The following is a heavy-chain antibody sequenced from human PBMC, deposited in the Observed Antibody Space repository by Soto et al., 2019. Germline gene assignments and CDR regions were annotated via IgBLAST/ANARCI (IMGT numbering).Heavy chain of an antibody. Sequence: VQLVESGGGLVQPGGSLRLSCAASGFTFSNYWIYWVRQAPGKGLVWVSRINTDGSSTDYADSVKGRFTISRDNAKNTVYLQMNSLRAEDTALYYCARDPIQWLVPLDYWGQGTLVTVSS. J-gene: IGHJ4*02. V-gene: IGHV3-74*01. CDR3: ARDPIQWLVPLDY. D-gene: IGHD6-19*01. CDR2: INTDGSST. CDR1: GFTFSNYW.